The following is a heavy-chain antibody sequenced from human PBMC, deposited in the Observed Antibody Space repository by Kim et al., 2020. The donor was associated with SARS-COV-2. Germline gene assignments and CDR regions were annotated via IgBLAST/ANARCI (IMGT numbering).Heavy chain of an antibody. CDR1: GFTFRHYG. CDR2: ISYDGGKK. Sequence: GGSLRLSCAASGFTFRHYGIHWVRQAPGKGLEWVAVISYDGGKKHYADSVKGRFTLSRENSKNTVYLQMNSLSAEDTAVYYCARPVNLYGSGGYFDPFDFWGQGALVAVSS. CDR3: ARPVNLYGSGGYFDPFDF. V-gene: IGHV3-30*03. J-gene: IGHJ4*02. D-gene: IGHD3-22*01.